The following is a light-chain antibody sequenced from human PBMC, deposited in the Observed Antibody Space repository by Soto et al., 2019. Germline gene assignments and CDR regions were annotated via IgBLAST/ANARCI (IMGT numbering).Light chain of an antibody. V-gene: IGKV3-20*01. CDR2: GAS. J-gene: IGKJ1*01. Sequence: EIVLTQSPGTLSLSPGERATLSCRASQSLSSSYLAWYQHKPGQAPRLLIYGASTRATGIPDRFSGGGSGTDFTLSISSLQPEDFATYYCQQSYSTPRTFGQGTKVEIK. CDR3: QQSYSTPRT. CDR1: QSLSSSY.